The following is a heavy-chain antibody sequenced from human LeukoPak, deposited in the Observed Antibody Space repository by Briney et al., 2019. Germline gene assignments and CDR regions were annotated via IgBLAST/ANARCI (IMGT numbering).Heavy chain of an antibody. CDR1: GFTVSGNY. Sequence: GGSLRLSCAASGFTVSGNYMSWVRQAPGKGLEWVANIKEDGSEKYYVDSVKGRFTISRDNAKNSLYLQMNSLRAEDTAVYYCARAPWELLNDYWGQGTLVTVSS. J-gene: IGHJ4*02. V-gene: IGHV3-7*01. D-gene: IGHD1-26*01. CDR2: IKEDGSEK. CDR3: ARAPWELLNDY.